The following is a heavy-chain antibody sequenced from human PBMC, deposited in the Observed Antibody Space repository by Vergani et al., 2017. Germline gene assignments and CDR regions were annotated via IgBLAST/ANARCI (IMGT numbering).Heavy chain of an antibody. Sequence: QVQLVQSGAEVKKPGSSVKVSCKASGGTFSSYAISWVRQAPGQGLEWMGRIIPMYGTTNYAQKFQGRVTMTADESTSTAFMELRSLRSEDTAVYYCARISKXRTYYYDNSDFSIWGQGTLVTVSS. CDR2: IIPMYGTT. D-gene: IGHD3-22*01. CDR3: ARISKXRTYYYDNSDFSI. CDR1: GGTFSSYA. J-gene: IGHJ4*02. V-gene: IGHV1-69*13.